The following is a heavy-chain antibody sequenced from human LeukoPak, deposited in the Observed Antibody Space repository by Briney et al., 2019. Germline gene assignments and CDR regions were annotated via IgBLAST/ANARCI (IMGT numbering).Heavy chain of an antibody. D-gene: IGHD6-13*01. CDR3: ASTGSSWSGPTPDFDY. J-gene: IGHJ4*02. V-gene: IGHV1-69*13. Sequence: ASVKVSCKASGGTFSSYAISWVRQAPGQGLEWMGGIVPIFGTANYAQKFQGRVTITADESTSTAYMELSSLRSEDTAVYYCASTGSSWSGPTPDFDYWGQGTLVTVSS. CDR2: IVPIFGTA. CDR1: GGTFSSYA.